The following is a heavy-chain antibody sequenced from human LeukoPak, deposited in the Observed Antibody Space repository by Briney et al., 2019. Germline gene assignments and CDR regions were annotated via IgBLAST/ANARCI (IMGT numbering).Heavy chain of an antibody. V-gene: IGHV3-11*01. J-gene: IGHJ4*02. Sequence: GGSLRLSCAASAFTFSDYYMTWIRQGPGKGLEWLSCISDSGSTMYYADSLKGRFTISRDNAKNSLFLQMNSLRADDTAVYYCATVAAAGSGSDDILTGYYDNWGQGTLVTVST. CDR2: ISDSGSTM. D-gene: IGHD3-9*01. CDR3: ATVAAAGSGSDDILTGYYDN. CDR1: AFTFSDYY.